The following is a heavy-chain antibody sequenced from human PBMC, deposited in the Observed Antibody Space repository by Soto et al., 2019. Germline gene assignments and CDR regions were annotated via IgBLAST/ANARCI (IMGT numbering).Heavy chain of an antibody. D-gene: IGHD2-8*01. CDR3: AKDLGHCTNGVCYGAYYYYGMDV. J-gene: IGHJ6*02. CDR2: IRGSSGST. Sequence: AGALRLPSEASGLTFSGYAMIWVRQSAGKGLDWVSDIRGSSGSTYYADSVKGRFTISRDNSKNPLYLQMNSLRAEDTAVYYCAKDLGHCTNGVCYGAYYYYGMDVWGQGTTVTVSS. CDR1: GLTFSGYA. V-gene: IGHV3-23*01.